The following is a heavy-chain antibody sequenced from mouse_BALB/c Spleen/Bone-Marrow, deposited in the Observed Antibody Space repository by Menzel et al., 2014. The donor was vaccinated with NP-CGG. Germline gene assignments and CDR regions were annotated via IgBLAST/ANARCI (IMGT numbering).Heavy chain of an antibody. CDR3: ARDYNGYFDF. Sequence: EVQLQQSGGGLVQPGGSLRLSCTTSGFTFTNYFMTWVRQPPGKALEWLGFIRNKANGYTTEYNPSVKGRFTISRDNSQGIFYLQMNTLRAEDSAIYYCARDYNGYFDFWGQGTTFTVSS. J-gene: IGHJ2*01. D-gene: IGHD6-1*01. V-gene: IGHV7-3*02. CDR1: GFTFTNYF. CDR2: IRNKANGYTT.